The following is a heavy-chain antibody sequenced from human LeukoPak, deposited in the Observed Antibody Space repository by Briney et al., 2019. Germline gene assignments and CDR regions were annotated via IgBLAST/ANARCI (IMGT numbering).Heavy chain of an antibody. Sequence: SETLSLTCTVSGGSISSYYWSWIRQPPGKGLEWIGYIYYSGSTNYNPSLKSRVTISVDTSKNQFSLKLSSVTAADTAVYYCARVDGDLYHFDYWGQGTLVTVSS. CDR3: ARVDGDLYHFDY. D-gene: IGHD4-17*01. V-gene: IGHV4-59*08. J-gene: IGHJ4*02. CDR1: GGSISSYY. CDR2: IYYSGST.